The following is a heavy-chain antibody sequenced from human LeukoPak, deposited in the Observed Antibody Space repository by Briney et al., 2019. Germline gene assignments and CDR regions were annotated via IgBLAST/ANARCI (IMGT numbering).Heavy chain of an antibody. CDR1: GFTFSSYS. Sequence: GGSLRLSCAASGFTFSSYSMNWVRQAPGKGLEWVSSISTSSSYIYYADSVRGRFTISRDNAKTSLYLQMNSLRAEDTAVYYCARDLSGVTGYTYGRGIDYWGQGTLVTVSS. CDR3: ARDLSGVTGYTYGRGIDY. D-gene: IGHD5-18*01. V-gene: IGHV3-21*01. J-gene: IGHJ4*02. CDR2: ISTSSSYI.